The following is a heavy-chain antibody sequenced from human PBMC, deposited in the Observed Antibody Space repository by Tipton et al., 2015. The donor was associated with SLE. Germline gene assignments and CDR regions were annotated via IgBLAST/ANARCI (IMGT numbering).Heavy chain of an antibody. CDR1: GFNFSNYA. Sequence: SLRLSCAASGFNFSNYAMTWVRQAPGKGLEWVSSLSGSGRTTYYADSAKGRFTISRDNSKNTLFLQMSSLRAEDSAMYFCARESDFWCCYENWLDSWGQGALVTVP. V-gene: IGHV3-23*01. D-gene: IGHD3-3*01. J-gene: IGHJ5*01. CDR2: LSGSGRTT. CDR3: ARESDFWCCYENWLDS.